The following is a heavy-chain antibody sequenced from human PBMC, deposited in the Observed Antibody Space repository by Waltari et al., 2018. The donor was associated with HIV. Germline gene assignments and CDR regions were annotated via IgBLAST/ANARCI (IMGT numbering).Heavy chain of an antibody. CDR3: ARRQQLTD. CDR2: IKEDGSEI. V-gene: IGHV3-7*01. CDR1: GLTFSSSG. J-gene: IGHJ4*02. Sequence: EVRLVESGGGLVQPGGSLRLSCAAPGLTFSSSGMPWVRQAPGKGLEWVANIKEDGSEIHYVDSVKGRFTISRDNAKNSLYLQMNSLRAEDTAVYYCARRQQLTDWGQGTLVTVSS. D-gene: IGHD6-13*01.